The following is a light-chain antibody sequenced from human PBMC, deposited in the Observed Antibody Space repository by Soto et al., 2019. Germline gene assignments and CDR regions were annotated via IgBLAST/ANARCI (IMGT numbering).Light chain of an antibody. CDR3: QQYYSTPPT. CDR2: WAS. Sequence: DIVMTQSPDSLAVSLGERATINCKSSQSVLYSSNNKNYLSWYQQKSGQPPKLLIYWASTRESGVPDRFSGSGSGTDFTLTISSLQAEDAAVYYCQQYYSTPPTFGGGTKVEIK. V-gene: IGKV4-1*01. J-gene: IGKJ4*01. CDR1: QSVLYSSNNKNY.